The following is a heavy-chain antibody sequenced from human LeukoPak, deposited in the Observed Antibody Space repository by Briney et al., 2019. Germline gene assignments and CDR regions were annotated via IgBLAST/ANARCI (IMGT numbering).Heavy chain of an antibody. CDR2: ISGRDGST. CDR1: GFTFSSYA. J-gene: IGHJ5*02. V-gene: IGHV3-23*01. D-gene: IGHD3-22*01. Sequence: GGSLRLSCVASGFTFSSYAMSWVRQAPGKGLEWVSGISGRDGSTYYADSVRGRFTISRDNSKNSLYLQMNSLRVEDTAFYYCARDDLLHRNWFDPWGQGTLVTVSS. CDR3: ARDDLLHRNWFDP.